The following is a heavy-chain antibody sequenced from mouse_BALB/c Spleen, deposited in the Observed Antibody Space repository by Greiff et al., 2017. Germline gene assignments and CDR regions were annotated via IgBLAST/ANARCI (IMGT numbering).Heavy chain of an antibody. CDR3: ARVGGSSYVGYFDY. J-gene: IGHJ2*01. V-gene: IGHV5-4*02. Sequence: EVKLMESGGGLVKPGGSLKLSCAASGFTFSDYYMYWVRQTPEKRLEWVATISDGGSYTYYPDSVKGRFTISRDNAKNNLYLQMSSLKSEDTAMYYCARVGGSSYVGYFDYWGQGTTLTVSS. D-gene: IGHD1-1*01. CDR2: ISDGGSYT. CDR1: GFTFSDYY.